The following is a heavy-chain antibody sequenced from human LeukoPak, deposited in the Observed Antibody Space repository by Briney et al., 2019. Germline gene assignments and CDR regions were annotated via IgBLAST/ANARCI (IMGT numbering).Heavy chain of an antibody. Sequence: GGSLRLSCAASGFTFSNYAMSWVRQAPGKGLEWVAPISGSGRTTNYTDAVMGRFTISRDNSKNTLFLQMNNLRPEDTAVYYCAKGAGVASDPRYWYFDVWGRGTLVTVSS. D-gene: IGHD2-2*01. CDR2: ISGSGRTT. CDR1: GFTFSNYA. V-gene: IGHV3-23*01. J-gene: IGHJ2*01. CDR3: AKGAGVASDPRYWYFDV.